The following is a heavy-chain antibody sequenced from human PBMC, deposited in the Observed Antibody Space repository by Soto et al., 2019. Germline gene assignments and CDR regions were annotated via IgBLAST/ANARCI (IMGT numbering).Heavy chain of an antibody. J-gene: IGHJ4*02. D-gene: IGHD3-16*02. CDR2: IYYSGST. CDR1: GGSISSSSYY. CDR3: ASVPGGIYDYVWGSYRLNYYFDY. V-gene: IGHV4-39*01. Sequence: QLQLQESGPGLVKPSETLSLTCTVSGGSISSSSYYWGWIRQPPGKGLEWIGSIYYSGSTYYNPSLKSRVTISVDTSKNQFSLKLSSVTAADTAVYYCASVPGGIYDYVWGSYRLNYYFDYWGQGTLVTVSS.